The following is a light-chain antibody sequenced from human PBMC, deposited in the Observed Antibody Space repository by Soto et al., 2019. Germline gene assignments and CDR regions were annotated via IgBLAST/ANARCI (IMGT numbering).Light chain of an antibody. CDR3: QQYGSSPQT. CDR1: QSVSSSY. J-gene: IGKJ1*01. V-gene: IGKV3-20*01. CDR2: GAS. Sequence: EIVLTQSPGTLSLSPGERATLSCRASQSVSSSYLAWYQQKPGQAPSLLIYGASSRATGIPDRFSGSGSGTEFTLTISRLEPEDFADYYCQQYGSSPQTFGQGTKVELK.